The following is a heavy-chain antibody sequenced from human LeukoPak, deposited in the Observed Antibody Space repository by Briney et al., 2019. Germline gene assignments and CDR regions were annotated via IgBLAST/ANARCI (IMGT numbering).Heavy chain of an antibody. CDR1: GFTFSSYA. J-gene: IGHJ4*02. V-gene: IGHV3-30*01. CDR3: ARGGGMATIIEFDY. Sequence: GRSLRLSCAASGFTFSSYAMHWVRQAPGKGLEWVAAISYDGSNKYYADSVKGRFTISRDNSKNTLYLQMNSLRAEDTAVYYCARGGGMATIIEFDYWGQGTLVTVSS. D-gene: IGHD5-24*01. CDR2: ISYDGSNK.